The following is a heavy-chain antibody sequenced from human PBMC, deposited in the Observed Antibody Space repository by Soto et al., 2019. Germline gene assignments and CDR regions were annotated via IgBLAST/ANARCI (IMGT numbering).Heavy chain of an antibody. Sequence: VQIVETGGGLIQPGGSLRLSCAASGFTVSSNYMSWVRQAPGKGLEWVSVIYSGGSTYYADSVKGRFTISRDNYRITLYLQMNSLRAEDTAVYDWARDVVVSAAMMGWFDPWGQGTLVTVSS. CDR2: IYSGGST. CDR1: GFTVSSNY. D-gene: IGHD2-2*01. V-gene: IGHV3-53*02. CDR3: ARDVVVSAAMMGWFDP. J-gene: IGHJ5*02.